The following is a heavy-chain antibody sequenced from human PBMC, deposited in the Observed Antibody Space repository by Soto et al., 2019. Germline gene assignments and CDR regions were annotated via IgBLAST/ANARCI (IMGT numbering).Heavy chain of an antibody. J-gene: IGHJ5*02. V-gene: IGHV6-1*01. CDR3: ARGIRGWFDP. Sequence: PSQTLSLTCAISGDSVSRNSVGWNWIRQSPSRGLEWLGRIYYRSKFYNESAVPVKSRLIIRPDTSRNQFSLQLKSVTPEDTAVYYCARGIRGWFDPWGPGTLVTVSS. CDR1: GDSVSRNSVG. CDR2: IYYRSKFYN. D-gene: IGHD3-10*01.